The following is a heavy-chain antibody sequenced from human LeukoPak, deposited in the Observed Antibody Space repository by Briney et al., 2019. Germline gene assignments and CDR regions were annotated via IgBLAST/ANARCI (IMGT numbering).Heavy chain of an antibody. Sequence: GEPLQISCKGSGYSFTNYWIGWVRQTPGKGLEWMGIINPDDSEIKYSPSLQGQVTVSADKSISTAYLQWSSLKASDTAMYYCARLGEELLADYWGQGTLVTVSS. CDR1: GYSFTNYW. J-gene: IGHJ4*02. CDR2: INPDDSEI. V-gene: IGHV5-51*01. D-gene: IGHD1-26*01. CDR3: ARLGEELLADY.